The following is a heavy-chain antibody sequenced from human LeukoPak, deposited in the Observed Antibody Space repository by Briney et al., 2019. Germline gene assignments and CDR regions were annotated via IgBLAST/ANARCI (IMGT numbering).Heavy chain of an antibody. V-gene: IGHV4-39*01. CDR3: ARHGRQTNWGAPLY. Sequence: SETLSLTCSVSGGSISSSSYYWGWIRQPPGKGLEWIGSIYYSGSTNYNPSLKSRVTISVDTSKNQFSLKLSSVTAADTAVYYCARHGRQTNWGAPLYWGQGTLVTVSS. CDR1: GGSISSSSYY. D-gene: IGHD7-27*01. CDR2: IYYSGST. J-gene: IGHJ4*02.